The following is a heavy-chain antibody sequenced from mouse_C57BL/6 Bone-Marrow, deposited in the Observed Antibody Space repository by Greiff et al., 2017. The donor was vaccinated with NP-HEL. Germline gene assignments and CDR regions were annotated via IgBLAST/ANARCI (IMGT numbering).Heavy chain of an antibody. Sequence: ESGPGLVKPSQSLSLTCSVTGYSITSGYYWNWIRQFPGNKLEWMGYISYDGSNNYNPSLKNRISITRDTSKNQFFLKLNSVTTEDTATYYCASRGDYDPVAYWGQGTLVTVSA. V-gene: IGHV3-6*01. D-gene: IGHD2-4*01. CDR2: ISYDGSN. CDR3: ASRGDYDPVAY. CDR1: GYSITSGYY. J-gene: IGHJ3*01.